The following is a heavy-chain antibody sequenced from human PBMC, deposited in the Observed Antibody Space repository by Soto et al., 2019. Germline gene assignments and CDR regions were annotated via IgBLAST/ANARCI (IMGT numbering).Heavy chain of an antibody. CDR2: IIPIFGIA. CDR3: ARDGTLYDSSGYYYLY. D-gene: IGHD3-22*01. V-gene: IGHV1-69*13. CDR1: GGTFSSSA. J-gene: IGHJ4*02. Sequence: ASVKVSCKASGGTFSSSAISWVRQAPGQGLEWMGGIIPIFGIANYARKFQGRVTITADESTRTAYMELSSLRSEDTAVYYCARDGTLYDSSGYYYLYWGQGNLVTVSS.